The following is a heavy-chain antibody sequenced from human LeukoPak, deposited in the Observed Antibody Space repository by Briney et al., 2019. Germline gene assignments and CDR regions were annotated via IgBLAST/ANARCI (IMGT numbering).Heavy chain of an antibody. CDR1: GGSISSYY. Sequence: SETLSLTCTVSGGSISSYYWSWIRQPPGKGLEWIGYIYYSGSTNYNPSLKSRVTISVDTSKNQFSLKLSSVTAADTAVYYCARRYYGSGSPFDYWGQGALVTVSS. V-gene: IGHV4-59*01. D-gene: IGHD3-10*01. CDR3: ARRYYGSGSPFDY. CDR2: IYYSGST. J-gene: IGHJ4*02.